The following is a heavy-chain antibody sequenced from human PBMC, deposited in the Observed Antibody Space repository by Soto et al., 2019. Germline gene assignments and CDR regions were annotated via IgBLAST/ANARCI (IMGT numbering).Heavy chain of an antibody. D-gene: IGHD1-26*01. V-gene: IGHV4-61*05. CDR1: GGSISSSSYY. CDR3: ASLSGSYTLDY. CDR2: IYYSGST. Sequence: PSETLSLTCTVSGGSISSSSYYWGWIRQPPGKGLEWIGYIYYSGSTNYNPSLKSRVTISVDTSKNQFSLKLSSVTAADTAVYYCASLSGSYTLDYWGQGTLVTVSS. J-gene: IGHJ4*02.